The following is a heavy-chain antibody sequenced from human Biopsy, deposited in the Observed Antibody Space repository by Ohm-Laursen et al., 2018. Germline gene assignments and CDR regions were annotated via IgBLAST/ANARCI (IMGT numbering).Heavy chain of an antibody. V-gene: IGHV4-59*07. CDR1: GDSITTYY. CDR2: ISYTGYT. J-gene: IGHJ4*02. CDR3: ARGSNDFGGLYFPR. D-gene: IGHD4-23*01. Sequence: SDTLSLTCTASGDSITTYYWNWIRQPPGKGLEWIGHISYTGYTSYNASLKSRVTISVDTSRNHFSLRLSSLTAADTAVYYCARGSNDFGGLYFPRWGQGTLLTVSS.